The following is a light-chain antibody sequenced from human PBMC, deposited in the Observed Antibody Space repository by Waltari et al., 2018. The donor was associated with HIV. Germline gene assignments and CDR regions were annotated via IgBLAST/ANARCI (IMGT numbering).Light chain of an antibody. CDR2: ATN. V-gene: IGLV1-44*01. Sequence: QSGLTQPPSVSGPPGQRVPIPCSGSSPNIPRNAVPWSQHFPGTAPKLLIYATNQRSSGVPDRFSGSKSGTSASLAISGLQSEDEADYYCAAWDDSLNGRYVFGTGTKVTVL. CDR3: AAWDDSLNGRYV. CDR1: SPNIPRNA. J-gene: IGLJ1*01.